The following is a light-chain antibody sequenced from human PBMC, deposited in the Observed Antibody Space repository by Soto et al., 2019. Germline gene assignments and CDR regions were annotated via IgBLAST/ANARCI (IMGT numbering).Light chain of an antibody. CDR1: SSDVGGYHY. CDR3: CSYAGSYNLV. Sequence: QSALTQPRSVSGSPGQSVTLSCTGTSSDVGGYHYVSWYQHHPGKAPKIIIYDVNKRPSGVPDRLSCSKSGNTASLTISGLQTEDEADYYCCSYAGSYNLVFGGGTKLTVL. V-gene: IGLV2-11*01. CDR2: DVN. J-gene: IGLJ2*01.